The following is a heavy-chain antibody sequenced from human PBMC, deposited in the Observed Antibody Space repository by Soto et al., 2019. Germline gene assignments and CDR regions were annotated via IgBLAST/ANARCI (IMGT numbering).Heavy chain of an antibody. CDR1: VGSISSSSYY. CDR3: ARSLGYCSGRSCSNWFEP. V-gene: IGHV4-39*01. D-gene: IGHD2-15*01. Sequence: SETLSLTCTVSVGSISSSSYYWGWIRQPPWKGLEWIGSIYYSGSTYYNPSLKSRVTISVDTSKNQFSLKLSSVTAADTAVYYCARSLGYCSGRSCSNWFEPWGQGTLVMVSS. CDR2: IYYSGST. J-gene: IGHJ5*02.